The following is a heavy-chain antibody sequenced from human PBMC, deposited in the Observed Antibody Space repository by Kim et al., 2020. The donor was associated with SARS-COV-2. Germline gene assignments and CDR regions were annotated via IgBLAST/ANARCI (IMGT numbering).Heavy chain of an antibody. J-gene: IGHJ1*01. CDR2: IYYSGST. V-gene: IGHV4-39*01. D-gene: IGHD3-3*01. CDR1: GGSISSSSYY. CDR3: ARITRNYDFLSVSDH. Sequence: SETLSLTCTVSGGSISSSSYYWGWIRQPPGKGLEWIGSIYYSGSTYYNPSLKSRVTISVDTSKNQFSLKLRSVTAADTAVYYCARITRNYDFLSVSDHWG.